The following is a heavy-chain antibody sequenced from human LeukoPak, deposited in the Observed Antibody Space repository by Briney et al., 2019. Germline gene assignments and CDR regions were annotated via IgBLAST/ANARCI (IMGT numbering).Heavy chain of an antibody. D-gene: IGHD3-22*01. CDR1: GYTFTSYD. J-gene: IGHJ4*02. V-gene: IGHV1-8*01. Sequence: GASVKVSCKASGYTFTSYDINWVRQATGQGLEWMGWMNPNSGNTGYAQKFQGRVTMTRNTSISTAYMELSSLRSEDTAVYYCANRIYYYDSSGDPRQNDYWGQGTLVTVSS. CDR3: ANRIYYYDSSGDPRQNDY. CDR2: MNPNSGNT.